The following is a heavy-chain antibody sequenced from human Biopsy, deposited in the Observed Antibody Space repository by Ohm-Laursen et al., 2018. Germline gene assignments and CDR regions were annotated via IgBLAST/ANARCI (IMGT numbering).Heavy chain of an antibody. D-gene: IGHD1-26*01. J-gene: IGHJ2*01. CDR1: GGFISSYY. Sequence: TLSLTSAVSGGFISSYYWSWIRQPPGKGLDWIGYIYYTGSTNYNPSLKSRVTISVDTSMNHLSLRLSSVTAADTAVYYCARHAPSYSGSYWRYFDLWGRGTLVTVSS. CDR3: ARHAPSYSGSYWRYFDL. CDR2: IYYTGST. V-gene: IGHV4-59*08.